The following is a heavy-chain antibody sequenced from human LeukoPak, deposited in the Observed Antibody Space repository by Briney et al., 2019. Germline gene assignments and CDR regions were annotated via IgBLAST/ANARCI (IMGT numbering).Heavy chain of an antibody. CDR2: IIGGAGST. CDR1: GFSFSSDG. J-gene: IGHJ4*02. D-gene: IGHD2-2*01. V-gene: IGHV3-23*01. CDR3: THGSMYQLDY. Sequence: TGGSLRLSCAASGFSFSSDGMSWVRQAPGKGLEWVSGIIGGAGSTYYADSVKGRFTISRDNSKNTLYLQMNSLRAEDTAVYYCTHGSMYQLDYWGQGTLVTASS.